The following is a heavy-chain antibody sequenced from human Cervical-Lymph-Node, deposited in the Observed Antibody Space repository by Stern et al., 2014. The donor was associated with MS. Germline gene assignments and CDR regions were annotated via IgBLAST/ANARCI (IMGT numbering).Heavy chain of an antibody. Sequence: VQLVESGPGLVKPSETLSLTCTVSGGSISSYYWSWIRQPPGNGLEWIWYIYYSGSTNYNPSLKSRVTISVDTSKNQFSLKLSSVTAADTAVYYCARSIMDAFDIWGQGTMVTVSS. CDR3: ARSIMDAFDI. J-gene: IGHJ3*02. D-gene: IGHD3-16*01. V-gene: IGHV4-59*01. CDR2: IYYSGST. CDR1: GGSISSYY.